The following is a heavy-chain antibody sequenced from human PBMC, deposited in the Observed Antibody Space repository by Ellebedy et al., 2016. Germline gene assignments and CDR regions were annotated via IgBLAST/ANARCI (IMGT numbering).Heavy chain of an antibody. J-gene: IGHJ4*02. D-gene: IGHD4-17*01. Sequence: SLKISCAASGFTFSDHYMDWVRQAPGKGLEWVGFIRSKAYGGTTEYAASVKGRFTISRDDSKNSLYLQMNSLKTEDTAVYYCAREGRDGDLDYWGQGTLVTVSS. CDR2: IRSKAYGGTT. CDR1: GFTFSDHY. CDR3: AREGRDGDLDY. V-gene: IGHV3-72*01.